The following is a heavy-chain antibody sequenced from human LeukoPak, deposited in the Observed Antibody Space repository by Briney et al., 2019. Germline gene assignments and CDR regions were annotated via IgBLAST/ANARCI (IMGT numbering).Heavy chain of an antibody. CDR1: GGSISSYY. D-gene: IGHD6-13*01. V-gene: IGHV4-59*08. CDR3: ARQGIPYYYYGMDV. CDR2: IYYSGSP. Sequence: SETLSLTCTVSGGSISSYYWSWIRQPPGKGLEWIGYIYYSGSPNYNPSLKSRVTISVDTSKNQFSLKLSSVTAADTAVYYCARQGIPYYYYGMDVWGQGTTVTVSS. J-gene: IGHJ6*02.